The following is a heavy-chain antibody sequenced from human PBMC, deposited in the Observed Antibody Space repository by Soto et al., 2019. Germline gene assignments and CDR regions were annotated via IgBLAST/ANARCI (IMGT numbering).Heavy chain of an antibody. J-gene: IGHJ4*02. D-gene: IGHD3-22*01. Sequence: RLSCAASGFTFSSYWMHWVRQAPGKGLVWVSRINSDGSSTSYADSVKGRFTISRENAKNSLYLQMNSLRAGDTAVYYCARGNSYYDSSGYYFRFDYWARGTPDTVSS. V-gene: IGHV3-74*01. CDR1: GFTFSSYW. CDR2: INSDGSST. CDR3: ARGNSYYDSSGYYFRFDY.